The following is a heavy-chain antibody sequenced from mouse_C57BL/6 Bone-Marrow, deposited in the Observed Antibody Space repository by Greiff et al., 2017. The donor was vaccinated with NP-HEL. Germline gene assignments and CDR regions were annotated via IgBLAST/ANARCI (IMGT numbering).Heavy chain of an antibody. D-gene: IGHD1-1*02. CDR2: IDPSDSYT. J-gene: IGHJ3*01. CDR1: GYTFTSYW. Sequence: QVQLQQSGAELVMPGASVKLSCKASGYTFTSYWMHWVKQRPGQGLEWIGEIDPSDSYTNYNQKFKGKSTLTVDKSSSTAYMQLSSLTSEDSAGYYCARDYLGAWFAYWGQGTLVTVSA. V-gene: IGHV1-69*01. CDR3: ARDYLGAWFAY.